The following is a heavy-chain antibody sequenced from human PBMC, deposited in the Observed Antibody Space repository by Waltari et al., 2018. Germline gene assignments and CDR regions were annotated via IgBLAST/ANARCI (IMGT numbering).Heavy chain of an antibody. CDR3: ARDSSILDY. Sequence: EVQLVESGGGLVKPGGSLRLSCAASGFTFSSHSMNWVRQAPGKGLEWVSSISSSSNYIYYADSVKGRFTISRDNVKNSLYLQMNSLRADDTAVYYCARDSSILDYWGQGTLVTVSS. D-gene: IGHD3-3*02. V-gene: IGHV3-21*01. J-gene: IGHJ4*02. CDR2: ISSSSNYI. CDR1: GFTFSSHS.